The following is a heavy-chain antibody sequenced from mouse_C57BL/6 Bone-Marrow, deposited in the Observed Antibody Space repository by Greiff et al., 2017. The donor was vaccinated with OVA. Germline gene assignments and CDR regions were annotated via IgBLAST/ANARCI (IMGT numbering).Heavy chain of an antibody. CDR1: GYTFTSYN. Sequence: LQESGAELVRPGASVKMSCKASGYTFTSYNMHWVKQTPRQGLEWIGAIYPGNGDTSYNQKFKGKATLTVDKSSSTAYMQLSSLTSEDSAVYFCARGEAYYYGSRAWFAYWGQGTLVTVSA. V-gene: IGHV1-12*01. D-gene: IGHD1-1*01. CDR2: IYPGNGDT. J-gene: IGHJ3*01. CDR3: ARGEAYYYGSRAWFAY.